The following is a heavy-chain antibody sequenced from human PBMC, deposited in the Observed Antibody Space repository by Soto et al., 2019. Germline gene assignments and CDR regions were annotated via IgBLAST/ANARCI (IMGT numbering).Heavy chain of an antibody. V-gene: IGHV1-18*01. CDR2: ISAYNGNT. J-gene: IGHJ4*02. D-gene: IGHD4-17*01. Sequence: QVQLVQSGAEVKKPGASVKVSCKASGYTFTGYSVGWVRQAPGQGLGWMGWISAYNGNTNYAQKFQDRLTMTTDASTSTAYMELRSLRSDDTAVYYCARPSGSYGDYAWSLKYWGQGTLVTVSS. CDR3: ARPSGSYGDYAWSLKY. CDR1: GYTFTGYS.